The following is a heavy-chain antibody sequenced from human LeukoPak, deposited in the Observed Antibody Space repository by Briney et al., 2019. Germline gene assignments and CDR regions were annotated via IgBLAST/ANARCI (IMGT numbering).Heavy chain of an antibody. V-gene: IGHV3-53*01. CDR2: IYGGDST. CDR1: EFTVSSKY. D-gene: IGHD6-13*01. J-gene: IGHJ4*02. Sequence: GGSLRLSCAASEFTVSSKYMSWVRQAPGNELEWLSVIYGGDSTYYADSVKGRFTISRDNSKNTLYLQMNSLRAEDTAVYYCAKARIAAAGPPYFDYWGQGTLVTVSS. CDR3: AKARIAAAGPPYFDY.